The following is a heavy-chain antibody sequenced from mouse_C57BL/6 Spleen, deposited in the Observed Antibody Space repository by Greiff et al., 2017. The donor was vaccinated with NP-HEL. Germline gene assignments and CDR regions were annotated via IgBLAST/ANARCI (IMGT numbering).Heavy chain of an antibody. CDR2: IYPGDGDT. J-gene: IGHJ4*01. CDR3: ARPLYDYYAMDY. D-gene: IGHD2-3*01. Sequence: VKLVESGPELVKPGASVKISCKASGYAFSSSWMNWVKQRPGKGLEWIGRIYPGDGDTNYNGKFKGKATLTADKSSSTAYMQLSSLTSEDSAVYFCARPLYDYYAMDYWGQGTSVTVSS. CDR1: GYAFSSSW. V-gene: IGHV1-82*01.